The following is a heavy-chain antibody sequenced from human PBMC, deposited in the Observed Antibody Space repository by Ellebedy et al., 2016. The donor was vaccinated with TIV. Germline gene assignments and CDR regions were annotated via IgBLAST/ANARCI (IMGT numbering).Heavy chain of an antibody. CDR3: VKERVRP. Sequence: GGSLRLSXAASGFTFSNYGMHWVRQAPGKGLEWVAVISYDGSKKYYADSVKGRFTISRDNSKNTLYLQMNSLRPEDTAVYYCVKERVRPWGQGTLVTVSS. J-gene: IGHJ5*02. CDR2: ISYDGSKK. V-gene: IGHV3-30*18. CDR1: GFTFSNYG.